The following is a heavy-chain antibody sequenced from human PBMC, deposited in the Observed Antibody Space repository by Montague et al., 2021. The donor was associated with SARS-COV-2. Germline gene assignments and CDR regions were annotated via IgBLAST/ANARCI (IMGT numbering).Heavy chain of an antibody. CDR2: FYSVGST. D-gene: IGHD1-14*01. CDR1: GASVGSSD. Sequence: SETLSLTCTVSGASVGSSDWDWIRQSPGKGLEWIGYFYSVGSTDYNPSLKSRATISRDTSKNQCSLKVRSVTAADTAVYYCARETMTADAFDIWGQGTMVTVSS. CDR3: ARETMTADAFDI. J-gene: IGHJ3*02. V-gene: IGHV4-59*02.